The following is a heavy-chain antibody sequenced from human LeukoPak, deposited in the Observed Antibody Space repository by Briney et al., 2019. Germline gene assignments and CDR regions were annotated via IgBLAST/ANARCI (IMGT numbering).Heavy chain of an antibody. V-gene: IGHV4-59*01. J-gene: IGHJ6*03. CDR1: GGSISSYS. D-gene: IGHD1-26*01. CDR2: IHYIGRT. CDR3: ARDRSGVVEGPGSLYYYSSCMDV. Sequence: SETLSLTCTVAGGSISSYSWSWIRQLPGKGLEWIGYIHYIGRTNYNPSLKSRVNITVDTSKTQFSLKLSSVTAADTAVYYCARDRSGVVEGPGSLYYYSSCMDVWGKGTTVTVSS.